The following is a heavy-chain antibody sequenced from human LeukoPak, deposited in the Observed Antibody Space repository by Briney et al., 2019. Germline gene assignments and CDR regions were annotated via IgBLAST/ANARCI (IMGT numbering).Heavy chain of an antibody. J-gene: IGHJ4*02. V-gene: IGHV3-7*01. D-gene: IGHD2-8*01. CDR3: ARLRDDVTKFDS. Sequence: PGGSLRLSCAGSGFSFRSYWMSWVRQAPGKGLEWVASIIQDGSEIHYLESVKGRFTISRDNAKSSLFLQMKSLRVEDTAVYYCARLRDDVTKFDSWGQGTLVTVSP. CDR1: GFSFRSYW. CDR2: IIQDGSEI.